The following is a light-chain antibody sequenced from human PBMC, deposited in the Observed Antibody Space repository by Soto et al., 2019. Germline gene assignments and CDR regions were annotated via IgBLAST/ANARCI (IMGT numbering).Light chain of an antibody. CDR1: TSNIGSNA. V-gene: IGLV1-44*01. J-gene: IGLJ3*02. CDR2: SNT. Sequence: QSVLTQPPSASAPPGQRVTISCSGSTSNIGSNAVNWYQQLPGTAPKLLIYSNTQRPSGVPDRITGSKSGTSASLAISGLQSEDESTYYCCSYAGSYTWVFGGGTKLTVL. CDR3: CSYAGSYTWV.